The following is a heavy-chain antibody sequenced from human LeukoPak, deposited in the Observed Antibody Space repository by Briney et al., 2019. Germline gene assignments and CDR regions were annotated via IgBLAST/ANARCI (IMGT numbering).Heavy chain of an antibody. CDR3: AKDTRYDILTGFDY. Sequence: GGSLRLSCAASGFTFDDYAMHWVWQAPGKGLEWASGISWNSGSIGYADSVKGRFTISRDNAKNSLYLQMNSLRAEDTALYYCAKDTRYDILTGFDYWGQGTLVTVSS. D-gene: IGHD3-9*01. J-gene: IGHJ4*02. CDR2: ISWNSGSI. CDR1: GFTFDDYA. V-gene: IGHV3-9*01.